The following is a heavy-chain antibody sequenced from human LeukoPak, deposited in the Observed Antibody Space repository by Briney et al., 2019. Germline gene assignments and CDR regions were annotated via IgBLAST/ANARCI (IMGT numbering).Heavy chain of an antibody. D-gene: IGHD3-10*02. CDR2: INPSGGST. J-gene: IGHJ4*02. Sequence: ASVKVSCKASGYTFTSYYMHWVRQAPGQGLEWMGIINPSGGSTSYAQKFQGRVTMTRDTSTSTVYMELSSLRSEVTAVYYCAREVLGLRCWDYWGQGTLVTASS. CDR3: AREVLGLRCWDY. CDR1: GYTFTSYY. V-gene: IGHV1-46*03.